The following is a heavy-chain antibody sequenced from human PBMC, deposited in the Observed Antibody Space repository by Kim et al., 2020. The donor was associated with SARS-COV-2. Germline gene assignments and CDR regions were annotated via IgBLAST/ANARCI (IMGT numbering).Heavy chain of an antibody. CDR1: GFTFRSFT. CDR2: ISFDGSNK. J-gene: IGHJ4*02. V-gene: IGHV3-30-3*01. D-gene: IGHD2-2*01. CDR3: ATPPDVVPTTIRYY. Sequence: GGSLRLSCAASGFTFRSFTMHWVRQAPGKGLQWVAAISFDGSNKHYADSMTGRFILSRDNSKNTLSLQMNSLRPEDTAIYYCATPPDVVPTTIRYYWVQGALVTVSS.